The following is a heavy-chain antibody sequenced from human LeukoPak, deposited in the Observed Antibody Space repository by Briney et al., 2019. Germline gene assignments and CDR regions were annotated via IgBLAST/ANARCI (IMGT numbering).Heavy chain of an antibody. CDR3: ARGLASGYPPIPFDY. D-gene: IGHD3-3*01. Sequence: GSLRLSCAASGFTFSSYSMNWVRQPPGKGLEGIGEIIDTGSTKYNSSLKSRVTISVDTSKNQFSLSLDSVTAADTAVYYCARGLASGYPPIPFDYWGQGTLVTVSS. J-gene: IGHJ4*02. CDR2: IIDTGST. V-gene: IGHV4-34*12. CDR1: GFTFSSYS.